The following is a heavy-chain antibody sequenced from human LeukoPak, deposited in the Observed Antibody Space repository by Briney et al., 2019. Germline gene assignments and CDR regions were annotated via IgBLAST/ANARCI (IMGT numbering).Heavy chain of an antibody. J-gene: IGHJ1*01. D-gene: IGHD4/OR15-4a*01. Sequence: SETLSLTCSVSGGSISSSSYYWGWIRQPPGKGLEWIASVYTSGFAFYNPSLKSRVSISVDTSKNDFSLNLTSLTAADTAVYYCARYHSGASPSYFQHWGQGTLVTVSS. CDR1: GGSISSSSYY. CDR2: VYTSGFA. CDR3: ARYHSGASPSYFQH. V-gene: IGHV4-39*02.